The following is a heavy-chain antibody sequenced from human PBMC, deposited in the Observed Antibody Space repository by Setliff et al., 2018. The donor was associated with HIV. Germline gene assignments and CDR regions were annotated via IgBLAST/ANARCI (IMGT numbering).Heavy chain of an antibody. J-gene: IGHJ4*02. CDR2: INSETGTV. V-gene: IGHV3-48*04. Sequence: LRLSCAASGFSFSNFDMNWVRQAPGKGLEWVSYINSETGTVAYADSVKGRFTISRDNAAKSLYLQMNSLRVEDTALYYCARSFKNGPVESDYWGQGTLVTVS. CDR3: ARSFKNGPVESDY. D-gene: IGHD1-1*01. CDR1: GFSFSNFD.